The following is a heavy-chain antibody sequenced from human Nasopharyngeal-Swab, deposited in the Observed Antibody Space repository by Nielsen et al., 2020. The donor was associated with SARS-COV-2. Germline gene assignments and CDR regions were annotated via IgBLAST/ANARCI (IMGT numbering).Heavy chain of an antibody. Sequence: GESLKISCAASGFTFSSYAMSWVRQAPGKGLEWVSAISGSGGGTYYADSVKGRFTISRDNSKNTLYLQMNSLRAEDTAVYYCAKAGGITMIVAVRRYYFDYWGQGTLVTVSS. CDR2: ISGSGGGT. J-gene: IGHJ4*02. CDR3: AKAGGITMIVAVRRYYFDY. V-gene: IGHV3-23*01. D-gene: IGHD3-22*01. CDR1: GFTFSSYA.